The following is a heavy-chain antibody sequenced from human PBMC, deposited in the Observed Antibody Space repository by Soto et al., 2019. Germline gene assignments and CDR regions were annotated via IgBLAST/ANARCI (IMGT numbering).Heavy chain of an antibody. CDR3: AKDEGYCSGGSCYMDYYYYYMDV. V-gene: IGHV3-23*01. Sequence: EVQLLESGGGLVQPGGSLRLSCAASGFTFSSYAMSWVRQAPGKGLEWVSAISGSGGSTYYADSVKGRFTISRDNSKNTLYLQMNSMRAEDTAVYYCAKDEGYCSGGSCYMDYYYYYMDVWGKGTTVTVSS. CDR1: GFTFSSYA. CDR2: ISGSGGST. J-gene: IGHJ6*03. D-gene: IGHD2-15*01.